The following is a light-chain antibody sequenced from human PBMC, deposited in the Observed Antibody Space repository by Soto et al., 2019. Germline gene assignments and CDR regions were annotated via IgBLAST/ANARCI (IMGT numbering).Light chain of an antibody. CDR2: EVS. CDR1: SSDVGSYNL. V-gene: IGLV2-23*02. J-gene: IGLJ2*01. CDR3: CSYAGSRTHVV. Sequence: QSALTQPASVSGSPGQSITISCIGTSSDVGSYNLVSWYQQHPGKAPKLLIYEVSERPSGVSNRFSGSKSGNTASLTISGLQAEDEAEYYCCSYAGSRTHVVFGGGTKLTVL.